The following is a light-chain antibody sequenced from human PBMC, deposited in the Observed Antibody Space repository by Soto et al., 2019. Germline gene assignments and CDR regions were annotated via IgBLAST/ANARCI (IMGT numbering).Light chain of an antibody. CDR1: NSDVGGYNY. J-gene: IGLJ3*02. V-gene: IGLV2-11*01. Sequence: QSVLTQPRLVSGSPGQSVTISCTGTNSDVGGYNYVSWYQQYPGKAPKLMISGVSERPSGVPDRFSGSKSGNTASLTISGLQAEDEADYYCCSYVDTDTWVFGGGTKLTVL. CDR2: GVS. CDR3: CSYVDTDTWV.